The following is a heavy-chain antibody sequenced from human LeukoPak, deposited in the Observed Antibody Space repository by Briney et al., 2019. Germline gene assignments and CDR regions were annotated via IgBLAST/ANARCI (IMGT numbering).Heavy chain of an antibody. D-gene: IGHD3-22*01. Sequence: GGSLRLSCAASGFIFSSYAMHWVRRAPGKGLEWVARIAYDGSNKYYADSVKGRLTISRDNAKNSLYLQMTSLRAEDTAVYYCARELLTYYYDSSGYPDAFDISGQGTMVTVSS. V-gene: IGHV3-30*04. J-gene: IGHJ3*02. CDR1: GFIFSSYA. CDR3: ARELLTYYYDSSGYPDAFDI. CDR2: IAYDGSNK.